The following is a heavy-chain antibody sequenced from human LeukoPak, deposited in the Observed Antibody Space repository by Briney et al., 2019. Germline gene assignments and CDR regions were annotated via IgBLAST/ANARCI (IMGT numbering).Heavy chain of an antibody. D-gene: IGHD4-17*01. CDR2: INQGGSDK. J-gene: IGHJ5*02. CDR1: GFTFSDHW. CDR3: TKDPNGDYVGAFDP. V-gene: IGHV3-7*03. Sequence: GGSLRLSCAASGFTFSDHWMSWIRQAPGKGREWVANINQGGSDKNYVASVKGQFTISRDNSQNTLYLQMNSLRAEDTAVYYCTKDPNGDYVGAFDPWGQGTLVTVSS.